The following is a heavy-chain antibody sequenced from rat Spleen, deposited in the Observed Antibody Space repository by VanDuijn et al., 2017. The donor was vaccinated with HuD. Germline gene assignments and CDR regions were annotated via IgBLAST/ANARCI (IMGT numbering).Heavy chain of an antibody. D-gene: IGHD3-8*01. V-gene: IGHV5-20*01. CDR1: GFTFSDYY. CDR3: TTYPFSY. CDR2: TNYDGSST. J-gene: IGHJ3*01. Sequence: EVQLVESDGGLVQPGRSLKLSCAASGFTFSDYYMAWVRQAPTKGLEWVATTNYDGSSTYYRDSVKGRFTISRDNAKSILYLQMDSLRSEDTATYYCTTYPFSYWGQGTLVTVSS.